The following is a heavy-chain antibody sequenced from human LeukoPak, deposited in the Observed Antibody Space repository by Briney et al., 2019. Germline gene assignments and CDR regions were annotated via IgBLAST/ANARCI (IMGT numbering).Heavy chain of an antibody. V-gene: IGHV4-30-4*08. J-gene: IGHJ4*02. CDR2: IYYSGST. CDR1: GGSISSGDYY. Sequence: SQTLSLTCTVSGGSISSGDYYWSWIRQPPGTGLEWIGYIYYSGSTYYNPSLKSRVTISVDTSKNQFSLKLSSVTAADTAVYYCARSRGNFWSGDWGYFDYWGQGTLVTVSS. D-gene: IGHD3-3*01. CDR3: ARSRGNFWSGDWGYFDY.